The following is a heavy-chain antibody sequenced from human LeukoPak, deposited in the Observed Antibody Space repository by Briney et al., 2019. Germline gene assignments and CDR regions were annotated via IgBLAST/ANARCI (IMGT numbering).Heavy chain of an antibody. Sequence: GGSLRLSCAGSGLSFSTYAMTWVRQAPGKGLEWVSSISVNGGTTKYADSVKGRFTVSRDNSRNTLFLQMDSLRAEDTAVYYCAKQAVAGQYPYYMDVWGKGTTVTVSS. J-gene: IGHJ6*03. D-gene: IGHD6-19*01. V-gene: IGHV3-23*01. CDR3: AKQAVAGQYPYYMDV. CDR2: ISVNGGTT. CDR1: GLSFSTYA.